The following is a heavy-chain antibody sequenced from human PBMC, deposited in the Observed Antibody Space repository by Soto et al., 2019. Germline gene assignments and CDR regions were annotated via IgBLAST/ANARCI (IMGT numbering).Heavy chain of an antibody. CDR3: ARVGATRWNYYYYGMDV. CDR1: GFTFSSYW. CDR2: IKQDGSEK. V-gene: IGHV3-7*03. Sequence: GGSLRLSCAASGFTFSSYWMSWVRQAPGKGLEWVANIKQDGSEKYYVDSVKGRFTISRDNAKNSLYLQMNSLRAEDTAVYYCARVGATRWNYYYYGMDVWGQGTTVTVS. J-gene: IGHJ6*02. D-gene: IGHD1-26*01.